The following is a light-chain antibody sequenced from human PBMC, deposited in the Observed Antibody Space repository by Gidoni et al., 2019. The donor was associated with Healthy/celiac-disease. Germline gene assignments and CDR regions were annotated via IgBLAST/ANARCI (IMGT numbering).Light chain of an antibody. CDR1: SLRSYY. Sequence: SSELTQDPAVSVALGQTVRITCQGDSLRSYYASWYQQKPRQAPVLVIYGKNNQPSGIPDRFSGSSSGNTASLTITGAQAEDEADYYCNSRDSSGNHLVFGGGTKLTVL. J-gene: IGLJ2*01. CDR3: NSRDSSGNHLV. CDR2: GKN. V-gene: IGLV3-19*01.